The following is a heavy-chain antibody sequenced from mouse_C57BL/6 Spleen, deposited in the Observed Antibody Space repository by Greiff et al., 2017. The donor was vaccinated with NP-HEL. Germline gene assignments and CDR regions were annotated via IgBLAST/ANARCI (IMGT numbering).Heavy chain of an antibody. CDR1: GYSITSGYY. V-gene: IGHV3-6*01. CDR3: AREITTAIYYAMDY. D-gene: IGHD1-2*01. CDR2: ISYDGSN. Sequence: EVQLLESGPGLVKPSQSLSLTCSVTGYSITSGYYWNWIRQFPGNKLEWMGYISYDGSNNYNPSLKNRISITRDTSKNQFFLKLNSVTTEDTATYYCAREITTAIYYAMDYWGQGTSVTVSS. J-gene: IGHJ4*01.